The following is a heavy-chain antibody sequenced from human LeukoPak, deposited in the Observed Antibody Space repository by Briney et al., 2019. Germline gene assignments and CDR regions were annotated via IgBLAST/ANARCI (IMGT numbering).Heavy chain of an antibody. CDR1: GYSFTTYW. CDR3: AKWGAGGDFDV. D-gene: IGHD3-16*01. V-gene: IGHV5-10-1*01. J-gene: IGHJ3*01. CDR2: IDPSDSYT. Sequence: GESLKISCKGSGYSFTTYWISWVRQMPGKGLEWMGRIDPSDSYTNYSPSFQGHVTISADTTITTAYLKWSSLKAADTAMYYCAKWGAGGDFDVWGQGTMVTVSS.